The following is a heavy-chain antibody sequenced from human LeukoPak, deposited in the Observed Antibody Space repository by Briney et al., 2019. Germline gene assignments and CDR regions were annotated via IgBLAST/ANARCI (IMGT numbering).Heavy chain of an antibody. CDR1: GYRFANYW. D-gene: IGHD6-13*01. J-gene: IGHJ4*02. CDR2: IYPGDSDT. CDR3: ARHVGSSDVDF. V-gene: IGHV5-51*01. Sequence: GEALKISCKGSGYRFANYWIGWVRQMPGKGLEWMGIIYPGDSDTRYSPSFQGQVTISADKSISTPYLQWSSLRASDTAMYYCARHVGSSDVDFWGQGTLVTVSS.